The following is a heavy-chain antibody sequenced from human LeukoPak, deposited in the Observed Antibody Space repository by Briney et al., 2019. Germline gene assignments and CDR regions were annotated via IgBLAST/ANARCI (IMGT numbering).Heavy chain of an antibody. J-gene: IGHJ6*02. CDR3: ARDHNYYYGMDV. CDR1: GFTFSGYG. CDR2: IWYDGSNK. V-gene: IGHV3-33*01. Sequence: GGSLRLSCAASGFTFSGYGMHWVRQAPGKGLEWVAVIWYDGSNKYYADSVKGRFTISRDNSKNTLYLQMNSLRAEDTAVYYCARDHNYYYGMDVWGQGTTVTVSS.